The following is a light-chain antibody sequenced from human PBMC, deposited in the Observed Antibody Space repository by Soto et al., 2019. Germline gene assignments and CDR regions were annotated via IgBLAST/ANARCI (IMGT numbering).Light chain of an antibody. CDR3: QQSYSTPQLT. V-gene: IGKV1-39*01. Sequence: DIQMTQSPSSLSASVGDRVTITCRASQSISSYLNWYQQKPGKAPKLLIYAASSLQSGVPSRFCGSGSRTDFSITISSLQPADFATYYGQQSYSTPQLTFGGGTEVESK. CDR2: AAS. CDR1: QSISSY. J-gene: IGKJ4*01.